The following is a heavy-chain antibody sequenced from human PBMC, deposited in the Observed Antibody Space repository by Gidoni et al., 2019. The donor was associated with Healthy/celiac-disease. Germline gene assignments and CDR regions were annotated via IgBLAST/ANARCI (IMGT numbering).Heavy chain of an antibody. D-gene: IGHD6-13*01. CDR1: GFLLGNAC. CDR2: IKSKTDSGTT. CDR3: TREVGSSWYGDLFDP. J-gene: IGHJ5*02. V-gene: IGHV3-15*01. Sequence: EVQLVESVGGLVKPGGSLRLSCAASGFLLGNACMSWGRQAPGKGLEWVGRIKSKTDSGTTDYAAPVKGRFTISRDDSKNTLYLQMNSLKTEDTAVYYCTREVGSSWYGDLFDPWGQGTLVTVSS.